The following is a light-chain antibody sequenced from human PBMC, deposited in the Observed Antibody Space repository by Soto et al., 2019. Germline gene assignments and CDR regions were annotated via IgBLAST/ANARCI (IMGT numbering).Light chain of an antibody. CDR1: QSFRGL. V-gene: IGKV3-11*01. J-gene: IGKJ5*01. Sequence: EFVLTEAAVTLSLSPGERATLSCRASQSFRGLLALYQQKPGQAPRLLIYDAYNRATGIPPRFSGSGSGTDFTLTISSLEPEDSAVYYCQQRHMWPITFGQGTRLEI. CDR3: QQRHMWPIT. CDR2: DAY.